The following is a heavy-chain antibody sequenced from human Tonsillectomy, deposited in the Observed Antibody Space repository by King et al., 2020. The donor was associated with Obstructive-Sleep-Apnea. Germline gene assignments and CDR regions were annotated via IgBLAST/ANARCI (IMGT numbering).Heavy chain of an antibody. D-gene: IGHD3-3*01. J-gene: IGHJ4*01. V-gene: IGHV3-7*03. Sequence: VQLVESGGGLVQPGGSVRLSCKASGFTFSSYWMSWVRQAPGKGLEWVANIKQDGSEKYYVDSVRGRCNIARDNAKNSLSLQIYSLRDEDTAVYYCVGDAGDFWSGTSSFDCWGQGTLLTVSS. CDR2: IKQDGSEK. CDR3: VGDAGDFWSGTSSFDC. CDR1: GFTFSSYW.